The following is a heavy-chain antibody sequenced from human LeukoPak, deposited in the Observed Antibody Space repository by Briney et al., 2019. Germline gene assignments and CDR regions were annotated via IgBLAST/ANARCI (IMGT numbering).Heavy chain of an antibody. J-gene: IGHJ2*01. D-gene: IGHD6-13*01. CDR3: ARGVGSSSWQNWYFDL. CDR2: IYPGDSDT. Sequence: GESLKISCKGSGYSFTSYWIGWVRQMPGKGLEWMGIIYPGDSDTRYSLSFQGQVTISADKSISTAYLQWSSLKASDTAMYYCARGVGSSSWQNWYFDLWGRGTLVTVSS. V-gene: IGHV5-51*01. CDR1: GYSFTSYW.